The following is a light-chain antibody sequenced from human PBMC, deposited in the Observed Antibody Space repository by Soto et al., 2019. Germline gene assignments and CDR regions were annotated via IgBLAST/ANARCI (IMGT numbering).Light chain of an antibody. V-gene: IGKV1-9*01. CDR1: QGISNS. CDR2: SAS. J-gene: IGKJ5*01. CDR3: QQLYRYPIT. Sequence: DVQVTQSPSSQSASVGDRVTITCRASQGISNSLAWYQQKPGKAPKLLIYSASTLQSGVPSRFSGGFSGTEFTLTISSLQPEDFATYYCQQLYRYPITFGQGTLLEIK.